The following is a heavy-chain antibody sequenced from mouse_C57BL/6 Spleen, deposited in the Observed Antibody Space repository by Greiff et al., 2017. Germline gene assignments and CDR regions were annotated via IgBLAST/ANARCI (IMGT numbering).Heavy chain of an antibody. D-gene: IGHD1-1*01. J-gene: IGHJ2*01. V-gene: IGHV5-17*01. CDR2: ISSGSSTI. Sequence: EVKLMESGGGLVKPGASLKLSCAASGFTFSDYGMHWVRQAPEKGLEWVAYISSGSSTIYYADTVKGRFTLSRDNANNTLFLQITSLRSEDTAMYYCAWSYYNGSSPYDFDYWGQGTTLTVSS. CDR1: GFTFSDYG. CDR3: AWSYYNGSSPYDFDY.